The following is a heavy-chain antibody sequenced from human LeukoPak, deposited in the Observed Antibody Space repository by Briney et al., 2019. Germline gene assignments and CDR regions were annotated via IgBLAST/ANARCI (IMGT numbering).Heavy chain of an antibody. J-gene: IGHJ4*02. Sequence: GGSLRLSCAASGFTFDDYTMHWVRQAPGKGLEWVSLISWDGGSTYYADSVKGRFTISRDNSKNSLYLQMNSLRTEDSALYYRANLNSVGYWGQGTLVTVSS. D-gene: IGHD1-7*01. V-gene: IGHV3-43*01. CDR2: ISWDGGST. CDR3: ANLNSVGY. CDR1: GFTFDDYT.